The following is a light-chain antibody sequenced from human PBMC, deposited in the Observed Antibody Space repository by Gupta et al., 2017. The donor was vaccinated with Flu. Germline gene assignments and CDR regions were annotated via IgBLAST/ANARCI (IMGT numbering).Light chain of an antibody. CDR3: CSYAGSSTFV. V-gene: IGLV2-23*02. J-gene: IGLJ2*01. CDR2: EDT. Sequence: SITLSCTGTSSDVDIYKLVSWYQHHPGKAPKLISYEDTKRPSGISDRFSGSKSGNTASLTISGLQAEDEADYHCCSYAGSSTFVFGGGTKLTVL. CDR1: SSDVDIYKL.